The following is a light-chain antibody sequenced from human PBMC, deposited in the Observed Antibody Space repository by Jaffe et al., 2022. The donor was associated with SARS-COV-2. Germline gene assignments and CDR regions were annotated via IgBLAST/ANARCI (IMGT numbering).Light chain of an antibody. CDR1: QNIDNH. V-gene: IGKV1-39*01. CDR2: TVS. J-gene: IGKJ2*01. Sequence: DIQMTQSPSSLSASVGDRVTITCRASQNIDNHLNWYQLKPGKAPEVLIYTVSSLQSGVPSRFIGSGSGTDFTLTISSLQPEDFATYYCQQSYGTPRTFGQGTKLEIK. CDR3: QQSYGTPRT.